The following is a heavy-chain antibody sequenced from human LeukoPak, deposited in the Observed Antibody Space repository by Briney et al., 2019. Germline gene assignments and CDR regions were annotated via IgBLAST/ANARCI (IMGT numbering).Heavy chain of an antibody. CDR2: INHSGST. J-gene: IGHJ4*02. D-gene: IGHD3-3*01. CDR1: GGSFSGYY. V-gene: IGHV4-34*01. Sequence: PSETLSLTCAVYGGSFSGYYWSWIRQPPGKGLEWIGEINHSGSTYYNPSLKSRVTISVDRSKNQFSLKLSSVTAADTAVYYCARGRFSRYPHFDYWGQGTLVTVSS. CDR3: ARGRFSRYPHFDY.